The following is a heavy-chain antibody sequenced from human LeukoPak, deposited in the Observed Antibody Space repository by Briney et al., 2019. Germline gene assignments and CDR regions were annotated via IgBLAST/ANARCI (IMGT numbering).Heavy chain of an antibody. CDR1: GGSISSSSYY. CDR3: ARPSPAFDP. V-gene: IGHV4-39*07. Sequence: SGTLSLTCTVSGGSISSSSYYWGWIRQPPGKGLEWIGSVYYSGSTSYNPSLKSRVTISVDTSKNQFSLKLSSVTAADTAVYYCARPSPAFDPWGQGTLVTVSS. J-gene: IGHJ5*02. CDR2: VYYSGST.